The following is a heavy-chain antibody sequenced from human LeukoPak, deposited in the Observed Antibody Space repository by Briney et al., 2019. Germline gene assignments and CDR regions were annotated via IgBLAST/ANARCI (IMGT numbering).Heavy chain of an antibody. J-gene: IGHJ4*02. CDR2: INSAGSRA. CDR1: GFDFATYW. V-gene: IGHV3-74*01. CDR3: ARGTSTAPGIHY. Sequence: PGGSLRLSWAASGFDFATYWMLWARHAPGRGLVWVAQINSAGSRATYGDSAKGRLRTASDNGNNTLFLYISCLRAEDTAVYYCARGTSTAPGIHYWGQGPLVAVSS. D-gene: IGHD6-13*01.